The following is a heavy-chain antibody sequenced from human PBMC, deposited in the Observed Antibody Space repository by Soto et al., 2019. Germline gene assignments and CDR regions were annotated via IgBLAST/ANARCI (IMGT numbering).Heavy chain of an antibody. CDR3: ARDSPVAATLYFDY. J-gene: IGHJ4*02. CDR1: GFTFSSYA. Sequence: PGGSLRLSCAASGFTFSSYAMHWVRQAPGKGLEWVAVISYDGSNKYYADSVKGRFTISRDNSKNTLSLQVNSLRADDTAVYYCARDSPVAATLYFDYWGQGTLVTVSS. CDR2: ISYDGSNK. V-gene: IGHV3-30-3*01. D-gene: IGHD6-19*01.